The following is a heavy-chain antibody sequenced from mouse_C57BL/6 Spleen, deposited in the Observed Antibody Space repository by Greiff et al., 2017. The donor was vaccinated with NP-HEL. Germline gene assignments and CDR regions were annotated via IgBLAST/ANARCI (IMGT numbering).Heavy chain of an antibody. Sequence: QVQLQQSGAELVKPGASVKLSCKASGYTFTSYWMQWVKQRPGQGLEWIGEIDPSDSYTNYNQKFKGKATLTVDTSSSTAYMQLSSLTSEDSAVYYCARYPSDGTLTPFAYWGQGTLVTVSA. D-gene: IGHD4-1*01. CDR1: GYTFTSYW. J-gene: IGHJ3*01. CDR2: IDPSDSYT. V-gene: IGHV1-50*01. CDR3: ARYPSDGTLTPFAY.